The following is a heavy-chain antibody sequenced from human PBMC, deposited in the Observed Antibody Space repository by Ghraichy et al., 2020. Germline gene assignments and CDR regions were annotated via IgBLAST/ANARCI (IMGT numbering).Heavy chain of an antibody. CDR1: GFTFSSYW. CDR3: ASEKIVVPAAIRRYYYYYGMDV. D-gene: IGHD2-2*02. CDR2: INSDGSST. V-gene: IGHV3-74*01. Sequence: GGSLRLSCAASGFTFSSYWMHWVRQAPGKGLVWVSRINSDGSSTSYADSVKGRSTISRDNAKNTLYLQMNSLRAEDTAVYYCASEKIVVPAAIRRYYYYYGMDVWGQGTTVTVSS. J-gene: IGHJ6*02.